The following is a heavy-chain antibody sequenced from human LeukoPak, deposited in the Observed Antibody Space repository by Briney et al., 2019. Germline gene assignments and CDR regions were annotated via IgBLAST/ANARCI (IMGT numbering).Heavy chain of an antibody. D-gene: IGHD5-18*01. CDR1: GFTFSSYW. V-gene: IGHV3-23*01. CDR2: ISGSGGST. J-gene: IGHJ6*03. Sequence: GGSLRLSCAAAGFTFSSYWMHWVRQAPGKGLEWVSAISGSGGSTYYADSVKGRFTISRDNSKNTLYLQMNSLRAEDTGVYYCAKAGYSYCYEGFYYYYYYMDVWGKGTTVTVSS. CDR3: AKAGYSYCYEGFYYYYYYMDV.